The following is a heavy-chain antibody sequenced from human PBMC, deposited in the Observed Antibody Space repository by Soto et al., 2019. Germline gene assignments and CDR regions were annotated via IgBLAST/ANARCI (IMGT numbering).Heavy chain of an antibody. J-gene: IGHJ4*02. CDR3: VRDWSSSWQPIFDY. D-gene: IGHD6-13*01. Sequence: EVQLEESGGCLVQPGGSLRLSCAASGFTFSNYWMRGFRQAPGKGLEWVAKIKQDGGEEYYVDSVKGRFTIARDNARNSWYLQMNSLRAEDTAVYYCVRDWSSSWQPIFDYWGQGTLLTVSS. V-gene: IGHV3-7*05. CDR1: GFTFSNYW. CDR2: IKQDGGEE.